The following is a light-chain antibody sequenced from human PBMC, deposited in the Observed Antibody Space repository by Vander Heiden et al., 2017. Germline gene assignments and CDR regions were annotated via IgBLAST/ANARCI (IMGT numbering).Light chain of an antibody. J-gene: IGLJ1*01. Sequence: QSALTQPASVSGSPGQSITISCTGTSSYVGGYNYVSWYQQHPGKAPKLMIFEVSHRPSGVSHRFSGSKSGTTASLTISGLQADDEADYYCSSYTSTSTPHFVFGTGTTVTVL. CDR2: EVS. V-gene: IGLV2-14*01. CDR3: SSYTSTSTPHFV. CDR1: SSYVGGYNY.